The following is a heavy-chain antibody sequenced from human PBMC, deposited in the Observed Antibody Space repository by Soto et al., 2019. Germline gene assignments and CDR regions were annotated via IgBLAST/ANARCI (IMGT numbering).Heavy chain of an antibody. CDR3: ARQPLRYSSSWYDGEVEY. J-gene: IGHJ4*02. V-gene: IGHV4-39*01. Sequence: PSETLSLTCFVFCGSVSSRSYFWGWIRQPPGKGLEWIGSIYHSGRTYYNPSLKSRLTISVDTSKNQFSLKVNSVTAADTGVYYCARQPLRYSSSWYDGEVEYWGQGIVVTVSS. D-gene: IGHD6-13*01. CDR2: IYHSGRT. CDR1: CGSVSSRSYF.